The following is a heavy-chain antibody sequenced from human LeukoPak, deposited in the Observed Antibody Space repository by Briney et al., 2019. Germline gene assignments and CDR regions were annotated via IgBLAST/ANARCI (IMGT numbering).Heavy chain of an antibody. CDR2: ISAYNGNT. CDR3: ANTAMAGYYFDY. CDR1: GYTFTSYG. Sequence: ASVKVSCKASGYTFTSYGISWVRQAPGQGLEWMGWISAYNGNTNYAQKLQGRVTMTADTSTSTAYMELRSLRSDDTAVYYCANTAMAGYYFDYWGQGTLVTVSS. D-gene: IGHD5-18*01. J-gene: IGHJ4*02. V-gene: IGHV1-18*01.